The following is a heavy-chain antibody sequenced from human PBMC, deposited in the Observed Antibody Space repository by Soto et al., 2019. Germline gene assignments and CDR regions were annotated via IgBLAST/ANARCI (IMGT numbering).Heavy chain of an antibody. J-gene: IGHJ4*02. Sequence: ASVKVSCKASGGTFSSYAISWVRQAPGQGLEWMGGTIPIFGTANYAQKFQGRVTITADKSTSTAYMELSSLRSEDTAVYYCAREFRGYYYDSSGYYLFDYWGQGTLVTVSS. V-gene: IGHV1-69*06. CDR2: TIPIFGTA. CDR3: AREFRGYYYDSSGYYLFDY. CDR1: GGTFSSYA. D-gene: IGHD3-22*01.